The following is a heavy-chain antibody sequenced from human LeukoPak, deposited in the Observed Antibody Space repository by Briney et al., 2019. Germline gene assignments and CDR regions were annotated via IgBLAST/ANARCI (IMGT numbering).Heavy chain of an antibody. CDR3: ARDLSHYCGGDCSTFDY. Sequence: ASVTVSCKASGYTFTAYYMHWVRQAPGQGLQWMGWIDPSSGGTNYAQRFQGRVTMTRDTSISTAYMELSSLRSDDTAAYYCARDLSHYCGGDCSTFDYWGQGTLVTVSS. CDR1: GYTFTAYY. D-gene: IGHD2-21*01. CDR2: IDPSSGGT. J-gene: IGHJ4*02. V-gene: IGHV1-2*02.